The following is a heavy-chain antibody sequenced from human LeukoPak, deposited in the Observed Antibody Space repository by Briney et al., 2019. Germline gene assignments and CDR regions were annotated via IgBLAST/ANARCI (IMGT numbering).Heavy chain of an antibody. D-gene: IGHD6-19*01. CDR2: INPNSGGT. V-gene: IGHV1-2*02. Sequence: GASVTVSCKASGYTFTDYYMHWVRQAPGQGREWMGWINPNSGGTNYAQKFQGRVTMTRDTSISTAYMELSRLRSDDTAVYYCARDYRWAVASAELDYWGQGTLVTVSS. J-gene: IGHJ4*02. CDR3: ARDYRWAVASAELDY. CDR1: GYTFTDYY.